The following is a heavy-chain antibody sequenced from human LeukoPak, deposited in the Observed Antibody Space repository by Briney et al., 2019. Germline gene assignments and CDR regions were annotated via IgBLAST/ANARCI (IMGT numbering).Heavy chain of an antibody. CDR3: AKDSTYYYDSGGRHFDY. Sequence: GGSLRLSCAASGFTFDDYTMHWVRQAPGKGLEWVSGISWNSGSIGYADSVKGRFTISRDNAKNSLYLQMNSLRAEDTALYYCAKDSTYYYDSGGRHFDYWGQGTLVTVSS. J-gene: IGHJ4*02. CDR2: ISWNSGSI. V-gene: IGHV3-9*01. D-gene: IGHD3-22*01. CDR1: GFTFDDYT.